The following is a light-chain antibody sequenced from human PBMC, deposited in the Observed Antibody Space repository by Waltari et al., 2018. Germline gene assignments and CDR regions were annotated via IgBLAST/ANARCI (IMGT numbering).Light chain of an antibody. CDR3: ALYMGSGIWV. V-gene: IGLV8-61*01. Sequence: QTVVPQDHSLSVSPGGTVTLTFPLSYGSIYTPSYAPWYQQTPAQAPRTLVYKANARSSGVPDRFSGSILGNTAALTITGAQADDESDYYCALYMGSGIWVFGGGTRLTVL. CDR1: YGSIYTPSY. J-gene: IGLJ3*02. CDR2: KAN.